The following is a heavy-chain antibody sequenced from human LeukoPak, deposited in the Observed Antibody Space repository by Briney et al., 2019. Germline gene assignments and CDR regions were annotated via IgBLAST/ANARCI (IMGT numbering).Heavy chain of an antibody. D-gene: IGHD3-9*01. J-gene: IGHJ4*02. CDR1: GFTFSSYS. Sequence: PGGSLRLSCAASGFTFSSYSMNWVRQAPGKGLEWVSAISSSSSDMYYADSVKGRFTISRDNAKNSLYLQMSSLRAEDTAVYYCARDSYDILTGYPPHWGQGILVTVSS. CDR2: ISSSSSDM. V-gene: IGHV3-21*01. CDR3: ARDSYDILTGYPPH.